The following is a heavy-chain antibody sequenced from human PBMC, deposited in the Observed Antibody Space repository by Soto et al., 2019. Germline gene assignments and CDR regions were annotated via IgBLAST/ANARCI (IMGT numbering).Heavy chain of an antibody. J-gene: IGHJ4*02. CDR1: GFTFSNYA. CDR2: ISNDGSGT. V-gene: IGHV3-64D*08. D-gene: IGHD3-22*01. Sequence: GGSLRLSCSASGFTFSNYALHWVRQAPGKGLEFVSTISNDGSGTYYADSVKGRFIISRDNSKNTLYLQMSSLRVEDTAVYYCVKGKYFDSSGYYYFPFDSWGQGTLVTVSS. CDR3: VKGKYFDSSGYYYFPFDS.